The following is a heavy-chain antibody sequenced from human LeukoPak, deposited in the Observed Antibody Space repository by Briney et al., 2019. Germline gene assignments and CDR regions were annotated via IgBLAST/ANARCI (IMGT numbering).Heavy chain of an antibody. D-gene: IGHD3-22*01. CDR3: ARVDYYYDSSGYSDY. CDR2: IYTSGTT. CDR1: GGSISSGSHY. J-gene: IGHJ4*02. Sequence: PSQTLSLTCTVSGGSISSGSHYWSWIRQPAGKGLEWIGRIYTSGTTYYNPSLKSRVTISVDTSKNQFSLKLSSVTAADTAVYYCARVDYYYDSSGYSDYWGQGTLVTVSS. V-gene: IGHV4-61*02.